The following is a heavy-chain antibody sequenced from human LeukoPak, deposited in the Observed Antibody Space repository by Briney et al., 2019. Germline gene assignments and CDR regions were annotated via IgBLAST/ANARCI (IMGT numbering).Heavy chain of an antibody. Sequence: GGSLRLSCAASGFTFTDHYMSWVRQAPGKGLEWVSAISGSGGSTYYADSVKGRFTISRDNSKNTLYLQMNSLRAEDTAVYYCANGMGTHNAWFDPWGQGTLVTVSS. CDR2: ISGSGGST. V-gene: IGHV3-23*01. CDR1: GFTFTDHY. D-gene: IGHD1-14*01. J-gene: IGHJ5*02. CDR3: ANGMGTHNAWFDP.